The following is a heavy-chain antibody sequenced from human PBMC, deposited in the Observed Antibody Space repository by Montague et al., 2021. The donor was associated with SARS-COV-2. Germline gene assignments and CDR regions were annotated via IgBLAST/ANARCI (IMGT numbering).Heavy chain of an antibody. D-gene: IGHD3-3*01. CDR2: IYCSGST. CDR3: ARDPWRITIFGVVTRYGMDV. V-gene: IGHV4-61*01. CDR1: GGSVSSGSYY. Sequence: SETLSLTCIVSGGSVSSGSYYWSWIRQPPGKGLEWIGYIYCSGSTNYNPSLKSRVTISVDTPKNQFSLKLSSVTAADTAVYYCARDPWRITIFGVVTRYGMDVWGQGTTVTVSS. J-gene: IGHJ6*02.